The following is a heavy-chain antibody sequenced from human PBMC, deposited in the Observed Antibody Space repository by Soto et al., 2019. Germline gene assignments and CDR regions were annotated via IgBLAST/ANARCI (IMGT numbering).Heavy chain of an antibody. CDR2: TYYRSKWYN. D-gene: IGHD4-17*01. V-gene: IGHV6-1*01. CDR3: ARAATVTTYYYYYYGMDG. J-gene: IGHJ6*02. CDR1: GDSVSSNSAA. Sequence: PSQTLSLTCAISGDSVSSNSAAWNWIRQSPSRGLEWLGRTYYRSKWYNDYAVSVKSRITINPDTSKNQFSLQLNSVTPEDTAVCYCARAATVTTYYYYYYGMDGWGQGTTVTVS.